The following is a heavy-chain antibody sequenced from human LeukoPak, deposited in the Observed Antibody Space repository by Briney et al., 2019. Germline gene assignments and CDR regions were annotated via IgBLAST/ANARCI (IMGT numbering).Heavy chain of an antibody. J-gene: IGHJ6*02. CDR1: GGSISSYY. Sequence: SETLSLTCTVSGGSISSYYWSWIRQPPGKGLEWIGYIYYSGSTNYNPSLKSRVTISVDTSKNQFSLKLSSVTAADTAVYYCARGDYDILTGYYFEHYYYGMDVWGQGTTVTVSS. V-gene: IGHV4-59*01. CDR2: IYYSGST. D-gene: IGHD3-9*01. CDR3: ARGDYDILTGYYFEHYYYGMDV.